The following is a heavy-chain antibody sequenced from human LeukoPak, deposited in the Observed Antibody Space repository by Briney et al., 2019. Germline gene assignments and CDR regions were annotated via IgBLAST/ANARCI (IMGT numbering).Heavy chain of an antibody. Sequence: GGSLRLSCAASGFTFDDYAMHWVRHAPGKGLEWDSGISWNSGSIGYADSVKGRFTISRDNAKNSLYLQMNSLRAEDTALYYCAKGLWFGEYSTFDYWGQGTLVTVSS. D-gene: IGHD3-10*01. CDR1: GFTFDDYA. CDR2: ISWNSGSI. V-gene: IGHV3-9*01. J-gene: IGHJ4*02. CDR3: AKGLWFGEYSTFDY.